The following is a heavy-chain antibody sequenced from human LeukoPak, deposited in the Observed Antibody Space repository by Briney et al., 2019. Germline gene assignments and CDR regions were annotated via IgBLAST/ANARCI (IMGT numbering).Heavy chain of an antibody. CDR1: GGSFSAYY. CDR3: ARGQERYFDWLLH. J-gene: IGHJ1*01. CDR2: ISHSGST. D-gene: IGHD3-9*01. Sequence: TSETLSLTCAVYGGSFSAYYWSWIRPPPGEGLEWIGEISHSGSTDYNPSLKSRVTISVDTSKNQFSLKLSSVTAADTAVYYCARGQERYFDWLLHWGQGTLVTVSS. V-gene: IGHV4-34*01.